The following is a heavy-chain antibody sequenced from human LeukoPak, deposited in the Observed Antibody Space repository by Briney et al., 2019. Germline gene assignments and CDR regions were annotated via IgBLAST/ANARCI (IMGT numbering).Heavy chain of an antibody. Sequence: PSETLSLTCTVSGGSISSSSYYWGWIRQPPGKGLEWIGSIYYSGSTYYNPSLKSRVTISVDTSKNQFSLKLSSVTAADMAVYYCARHGWVGATNWFDPWGQGTLVTVSS. CDR1: GGSISSSSYY. V-gene: IGHV4-39*01. CDR3: ARHGWVGATNWFDP. D-gene: IGHD1-26*01. CDR2: IYYSGST. J-gene: IGHJ5*02.